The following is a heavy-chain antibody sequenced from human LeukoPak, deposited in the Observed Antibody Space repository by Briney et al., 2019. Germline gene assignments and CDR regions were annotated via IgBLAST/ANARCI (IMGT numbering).Heavy chain of an antibody. V-gene: IGHV4-39*01. J-gene: IGHJ5*02. Sequence: PSETLSLTCTVSGGSISRSSYYGGWIRQPPGRGLEWIGCIYYSGSTYYNPSLKSRVTISVDTSKNQFSLKLSYVTAADTAVYYCARHSGAARFMSYNWFDPWGQGTLVTVSS. CDR1: GGSISRSSYY. D-gene: IGHD6-6*01. CDR3: ARHSGAARFMSYNWFDP. CDR2: IYYSGST.